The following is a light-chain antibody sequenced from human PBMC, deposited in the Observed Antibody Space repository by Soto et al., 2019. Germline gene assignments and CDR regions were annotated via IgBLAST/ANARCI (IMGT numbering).Light chain of an antibody. V-gene: IGLV2-8*01. Sequence: QSALTQPPSASGSPGQSVTISCTGTSSDVGGYNYVSWYQQHPGKAPKLMIYEVSKRPSGVPDRFSDSKSGNTASLTVSGLQAEDEADYYCSSYAGSILFGGGTKVTVL. J-gene: IGLJ2*01. CDR3: SSYAGSIL. CDR2: EVS. CDR1: SSDVGGYNY.